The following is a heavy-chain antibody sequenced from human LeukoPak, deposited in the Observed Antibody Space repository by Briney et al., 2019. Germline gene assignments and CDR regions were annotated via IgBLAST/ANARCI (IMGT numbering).Heavy chain of an antibody. CDR3: VRDGQELAFDK. J-gene: IGHJ4*02. D-gene: IGHD1-1*01. CDR2: IGPDGAYT. CDR1: VVTFSNYW. Sequence: GGSLRLSCAASVVTFSNYWRHWVRQTPERELVWVSRIGPDGAYTSSAASVKGRLTMSRDNTKNSLCLQMNSLRVEDTGVYYCVRDGQELAFDKWGQGTLVTV. V-gene: IGHV3-74*01.